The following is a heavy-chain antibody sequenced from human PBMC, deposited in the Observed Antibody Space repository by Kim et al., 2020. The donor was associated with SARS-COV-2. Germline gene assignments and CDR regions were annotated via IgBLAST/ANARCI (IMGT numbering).Heavy chain of an antibody. D-gene: IGHD5-18*01. V-gene: IGHV4-39*01. CDR2: IYYSGSN. J-gene: IGHJ4*02. CDR1: GGSISSSSYY. CDR3: AGLARYTAMVVGVANYYFDY. Sequence: SETLSLTCTVSGGSISSSSYYWGWIRQPPGKGLEWIGSIYYSGSNYYNPPLKSRVTISVDTSKNQSSRKLSSVTAADTAVYYCAGLARYTAMVVGVANYYFDYWGQGTLVTVSS.